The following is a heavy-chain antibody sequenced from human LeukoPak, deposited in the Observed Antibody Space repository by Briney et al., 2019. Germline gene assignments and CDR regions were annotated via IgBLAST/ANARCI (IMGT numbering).Heavy chain of an antibody. J-gene: IGHJ4*02. CDR3: ARGRTLEDDPAVSDY. CDR2: IYYSGST. D-gene: IGHD1-1*01. Sequence: SQTLSLTCTVSGGSISSGGYYWSWIRQHPGKGLEWIGYIYYSGSTYYNPSLKSRVTISVDTSKNQFSLKLSSVTAADTAVYYCARGRTLEDDPAVSDYWGQGTLVTVSS. CDR1: GGSISSGGYY. V-gene: IGHV4-31*03.